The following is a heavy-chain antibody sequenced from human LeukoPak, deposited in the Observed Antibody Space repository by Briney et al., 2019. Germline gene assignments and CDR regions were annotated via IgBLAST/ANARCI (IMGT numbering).Heavy chain of an antibody. D-gene: IGHD2-15*01. J-gene: IGHJ6*03. CDR1: GGSLSSYY. V-gene: IGHV4-59*01. CDR3: ARAGGYCSGGSCYYYYMDV. CDR2: IYYSGST. Sequence: SETLSLTCTVSGGSLSSYYWSWIRQPPGKGLEGIGYIYYSGSTNYNPSLKSRVTISVGTSKNQFSLTLSSVTAADTAVYYCARAGGYCSGGSCYYYYMDVWGKGTTVTISS.